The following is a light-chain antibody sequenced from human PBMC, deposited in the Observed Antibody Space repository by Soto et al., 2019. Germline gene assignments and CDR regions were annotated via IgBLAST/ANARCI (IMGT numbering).Light chain of an antibody. Sequence: EIVMTQSPGTLSLSPGERATLSCRASQSVSSNLSWYQQKHGQAPTLLIYGASTRATGIPARFSGSGSGTEFTLTISSLQSEDFAVYYCQQYNNWPPWTFGQGTKVEIK. CDR3: QQYNNWPPWT. J-gene: IGKJ1*01. CDR1: QSVSSN. V-gene: IGKV3-15*01. CDR2: GAS.